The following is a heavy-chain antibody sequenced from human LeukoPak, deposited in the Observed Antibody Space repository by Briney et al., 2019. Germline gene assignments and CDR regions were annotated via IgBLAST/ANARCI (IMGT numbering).Heavy chain of an antibody. CDR3: ARARKGSGWCRGTYYFDY. D-gene: IGHD6-19*01. Sequence: SETLSLTCAVYGGSFSGYYWSWIRQPPGKGLEWIGEINHSGSTNYNPSLKSRVTISVDTSKNQFSLKLSSVTAADTAVYYCARARKGSGWCRGTYYFDYWGQGTLVTVSS. CDR2: INHSGST. V-gene: IGHV4-34*01. J-gene: IGHJ4*02. CDR1: GGSFSGYY.